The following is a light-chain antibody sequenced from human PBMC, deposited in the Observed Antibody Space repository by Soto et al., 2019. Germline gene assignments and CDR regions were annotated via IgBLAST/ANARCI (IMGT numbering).Light chain of an antibody. CDR2: EVY. J-gene: IGLJ1*01. CDR1: SSDVGGYNY. V-gene: IGLV2-8*01. CDR3: SSYVGTNSYV. Sequence: QSVLTXVGSACGSPGQSVTISCTGTSSDVGGYNYVSWYQHHPGKAPKLIIYEVYKRPSGVPDRFSGSKSGNTAALTVSGLQAEDEADYYCSSYVGTNSYVFGTGTKVTVL.